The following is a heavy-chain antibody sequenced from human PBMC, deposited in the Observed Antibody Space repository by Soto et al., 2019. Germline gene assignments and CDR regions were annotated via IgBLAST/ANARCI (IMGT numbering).Heavy chain of an antibody. Sequence: LAIMSLTCTVSGDSITSSIYYWGWIRKPPGKGLECIGNIYYDGNTYYNPSLKSRVTISLDTSKNQFSLRLNSVTAADTAVYYCARSTIAPRLFMYPFDSWGQGTLVTVSS. D-gene: IGHD6-6*01. CDR1: GDSITSSIYY. CDR3: ARSTIAPRLFMYPFDS. J-gene: IGHJ4*02. CDR2: IYYDGNT. V-gene: IGHV4-39*01.